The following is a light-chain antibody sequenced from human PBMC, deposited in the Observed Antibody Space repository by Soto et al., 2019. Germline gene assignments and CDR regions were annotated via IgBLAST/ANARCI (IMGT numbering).Light chain of an antibody. J-gene: IGKJ5*01. CDR2: GAS. CDR1: QSVSSN. CDR3: QQRSDWIT. V-gene: IGKV3-15*01. Sequence: EIVMTQSPATLSVSPGARATLSCRASQSVSSNLAWYQQKPGQAPRLLIFGASTRATGIPARFRASGSGTEFTLTISSLEPEDFAVYYCQQRSDWITFGQGTRLEIK.